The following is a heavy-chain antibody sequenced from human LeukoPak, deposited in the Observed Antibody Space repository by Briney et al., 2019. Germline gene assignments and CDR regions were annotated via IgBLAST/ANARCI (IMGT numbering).Heavy chain of an antibody. D-gene: IGHD1-1*01. V-gene: IGHV3-21*01. CDR3: AKTGQRHAFDI. Sequence: GGSLRLSCAASGFPFSSYNMNWVRQAPGKGLEWVSSIISSGSDIYYADSVKGRFTISRDNAKNSLYLQMNSLRAEDTALYYCAKTGQRHAFDIWGQGTMVTVSS. CDR1: GFPFSSYN. CDR2: IISSGSDI. J-gene: IGHJ3*02.